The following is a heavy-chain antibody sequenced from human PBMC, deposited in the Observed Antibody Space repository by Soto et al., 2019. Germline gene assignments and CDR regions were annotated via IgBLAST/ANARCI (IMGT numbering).Heavy chain of an antibody. D-gene: IGHD3-22*01. J-gene: IGHJ5*02. CDR3: ARNGDSSDYRGWFDP. V-gene: IGHV3-66*01. Sequence: EVPLVESGGGLFQPGGSLRLSGAASGFTVSSNYISWVRQAQGKGLEWVSVIYSGGTTYYADSVKGRFTISRDNSKNTLYLQMNSLRAEDTAVYYCARNGDSSDYRGWFDPWGQGTLVTVSS. CDR2: IYSGGTT. CDR1: GFTVSSNY.